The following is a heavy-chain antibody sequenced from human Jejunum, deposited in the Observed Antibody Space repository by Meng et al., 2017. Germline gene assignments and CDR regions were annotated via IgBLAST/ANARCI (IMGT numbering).Heavy chain of an antibody. CDR3: AKRPTTGELDY. Sequence: GESLKISCAASGFTFSSHVMSWLRQAPGKGLEWVSDISASGGSTYYADSVKGRFTISRDNSMNTLYLQMNSLRAEDTAVYYCAKRPTTGELDYWGQGTLVTVSS. V-gene: IGHV3-23*01. CDR1: GFTFSSHV. J-gene: IGHJ4*02. D-gene: IGHD7-27*01. CDR2: ISASGGST.